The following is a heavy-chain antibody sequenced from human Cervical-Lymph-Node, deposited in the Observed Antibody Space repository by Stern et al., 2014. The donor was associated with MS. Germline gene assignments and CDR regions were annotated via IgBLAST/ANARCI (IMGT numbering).Heavy chain of an antibody. Sequence: QLQLQESGSGLVKPSQTLSLTCAVSGGSISSGGYSWSWIRQPPGKGLEWIGYIYHSGSTYYNPSLKSRVTISVDSSKNQFSLKLSSVTAADTAVYYCARSSTVTPNAFDIWGQGTMVTVSS. V-gene: IGHV4-30-2*01. D-gene: IGHD4-17*01. CDR3: ARSSTVTPNAFDI. CDR2: IYHSGST. J-gene: IGHJ3*02. CDR1: GGSISSGGYS.